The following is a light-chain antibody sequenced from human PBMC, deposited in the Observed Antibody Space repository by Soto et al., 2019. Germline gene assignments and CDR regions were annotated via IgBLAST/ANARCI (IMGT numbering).Light chain of an antibody. CDR1: LSVSTN. J-gene: IGKJ2*01. Sequence: EIVMTQSPATLSVSTGESATLSCRASLSVSTNSGWYQQRPGQDPRLLIYGAFTRATGIPARFSGSGSGTEFTLTSSSLQSEDFALYYCQQYDYWYTLGQVTKLEIK. V-gene: IGKV3-15*01. CDR2: GAF. CDR3: QQYDYWYT.